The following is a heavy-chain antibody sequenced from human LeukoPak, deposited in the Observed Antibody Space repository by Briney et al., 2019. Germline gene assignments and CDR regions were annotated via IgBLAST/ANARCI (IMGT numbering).Heavy chain of an antibody. J-gene: IGHJ4*02. CDR1: GFTFNNYW. CDR3: ARDLDC. CDR2: IKQDGSDK. Sequence: PGGSQRLSCEASGFTFNNYWMSWVRQAPGKGLEWVANIKQDGSDKYYVDSVKGRFAISRDNAKNSLYLQMNSLRVDDTAVYYCARDLDCWGQGTLVSVSS. V-gene: IGHV3-7*03.